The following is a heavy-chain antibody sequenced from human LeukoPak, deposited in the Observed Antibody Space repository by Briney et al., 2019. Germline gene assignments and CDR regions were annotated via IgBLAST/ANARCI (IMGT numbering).Heavy chain of an antibody. J-gene: IGHJ6*02. V-gene: IGHV4-34*01. Sequence: PSETLSLTCAVYGGSFSGYYWSWIRQPPGKGLEWIGEINHSGSTNYNPSLKSRVTMSVDTSKNQFSLKLSSVTAADTAVYYCARTGFSSSWYIYYYGMDVWGQGTTVTVSS. CDR1: GGSFSGYY. CDR3: ARTGFSSSWYIYYYGMDV. CDR2: INHSGST. D-gene: IGHD6-13*01.